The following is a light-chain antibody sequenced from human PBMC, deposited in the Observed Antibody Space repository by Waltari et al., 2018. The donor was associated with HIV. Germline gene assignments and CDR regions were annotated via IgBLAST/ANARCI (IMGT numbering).Light chain of an antibody. CDR2: EVP. Sequence: QSALTQPPSASGPPGQSVTISCTGTSRDIGRYDFVSWYQVRPDSVPKRIIYEVPKRPSGVPVRFSGSKSGNTASLTVSGLQTDDEADYYCSSYASNNTFVVFGGGTKLTVL. J-gene: IGLJ2*01. CDR1: SRDIGRYDF. V-gene: IGLV2-8*01. CDR3: SSYASNNTFVV.